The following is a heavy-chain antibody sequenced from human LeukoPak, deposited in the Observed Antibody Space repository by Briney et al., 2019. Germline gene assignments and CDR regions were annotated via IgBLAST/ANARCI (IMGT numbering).Heavy chain of an antibody. D-gene: IGHD1-26*01. CDR1: GFTFSSYA. V-gene: IGHV3-23*01. CDR2: ISGSGGST. CDR3: AKADLSQLLTFDY. Sequence: PGGSLRLSCAASGFTFSSYAMSWVRQAPGKGLEWVSAISGSGGSTYYADSVKGRFTISRDNSKNTLYLQVNSLRAEDTAVYYCAKADLSQLLTFDYWGQGTLVTVSS. J-gene: IGHJ4*02.